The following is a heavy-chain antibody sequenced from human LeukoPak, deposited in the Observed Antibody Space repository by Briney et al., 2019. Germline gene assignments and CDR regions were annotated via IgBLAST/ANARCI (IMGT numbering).Heavy chain of an antibody. CDR3: ARDSGTTGEVKFDP. CDR1: GDSISSGYY. CDR2: IYYSGST. D-gene: IGHD3-10*01. J-gene: IGHJ5*02. Sequence: SETLSLTCSVSGDSISSGYYWSWIRQPPGKGLEWIGYIYYSGSTNYNPSLKSRVTMSVDTSKNQFSLKLSSVTAADTAVYYCARDSGTTGEVKFDPWGQGTLVTVSS. V-gene: IGHV4-61*01.